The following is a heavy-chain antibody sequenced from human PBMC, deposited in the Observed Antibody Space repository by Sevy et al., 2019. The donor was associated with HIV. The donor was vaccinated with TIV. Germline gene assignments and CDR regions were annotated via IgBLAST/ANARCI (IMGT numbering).Heavy chain of an antibody. D-gene: IGHD3-22*01. CDR1: GYTFTSYD. CDR3: VKSTYYYASSGYYAGY. CDR2: MNPNSGNT. J-gene: IGHJ4*02. V-gene: IGHV1-8*01. Sequence: ASVKVSCKASGYTFTSYDINWVRQATGQGLEWMGWMNPNSGNTGYAQKFQGRVTMTRNTSISTAYMELSSLRSEDTAVYYCVKSTYYYASSGYYAGYWGQGTLVTVSS.